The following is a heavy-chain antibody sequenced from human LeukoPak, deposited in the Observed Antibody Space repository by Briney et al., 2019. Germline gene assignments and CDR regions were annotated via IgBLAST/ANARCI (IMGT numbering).Heavy chain of an antibody. J-gene: IGHJ4*02. V-gene: IGHV1-8*03. CDR2: MNPNSGNT. CDR3: ARGRGYDSSGYYPY. D-gene: IGHD3-22*01. CDR1: GYTFTSYD. Sequence: VASVKVSFKASGYTFTSYDSNWVRQATGQGREWMGWMNPNSGNTGYAQKFQGRVTITRNTSISTAYMELSSLRSEDTAVYYCARGRGYDSSGYYPYWGQGTLVTVSS.